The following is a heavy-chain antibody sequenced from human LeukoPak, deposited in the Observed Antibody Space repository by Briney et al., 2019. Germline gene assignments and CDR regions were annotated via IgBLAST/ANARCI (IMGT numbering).Heavy chain of an antibody. J-gene: IGHJ4*02. CDR2: ISSDGSVT. V-gene: IGHV3-30*03. CDR3: ALFDY. Sequence: GGSLRLSCAASGLTFSTYGINWVRQTPGKGLEWVASISSDGSVTCYADSVKGRFTISRDNSKNTLYLEMSSLRAEDTAVYYCALFDYWGQGTLVTVSS. CDR1: GLTFSTYG.